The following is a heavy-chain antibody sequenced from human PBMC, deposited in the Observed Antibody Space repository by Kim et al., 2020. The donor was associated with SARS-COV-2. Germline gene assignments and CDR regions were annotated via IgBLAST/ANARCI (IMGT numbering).Heavy chain of an antibody. CDR3: ARSSWNYDSSGYSPYGMGV. Sequence: GGSLRLSCAASGFTFSIYWMTWVRQAPGRGLEWVANIKPDGSEKEYVDSVKGRCSISRDNAKKSLYLQMNSLRAEDTAVYYCARSSWNYDSSGYSPYGMGVWGQGTPVTVSS. J-gene: IGHJ6*02. CDR1: GFTFSIYW. D-gene: IGHD3-22*01. CDR2: IKPDGSEK. V-gene: IGHV3-7*01.